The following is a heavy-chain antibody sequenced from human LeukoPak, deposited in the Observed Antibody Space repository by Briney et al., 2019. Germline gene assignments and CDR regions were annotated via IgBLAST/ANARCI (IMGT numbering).Heavy chain of an antibody. V-gene: IGHV1-8*03. Sequence: ASVTVSCKASGYTFTSYDINWVRQATGQGREGMGWMNPNSGNTGYAQKFQGRVTITRNTSISTAYMELSSLRSEDTAVYYCARGALGDPTLIMLEWPFTYYYYYMDVWGKGTTVTVSS. CDR1: GYTFTSYD. CDR2: MNPNSGNT. D-gene: IGHD3-3*01. J-gene: IGHJ6*03. CDR3: ARGALGDPTLIMLEWPFTYYYYYMDV.